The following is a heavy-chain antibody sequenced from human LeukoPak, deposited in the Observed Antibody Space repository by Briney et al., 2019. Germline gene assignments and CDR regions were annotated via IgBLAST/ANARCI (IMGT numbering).Heavy chain of an antibody. V-gene: IGHV3-30*02. J-gene: IGHJ6*03. CDR1: GFTFSSYW. D-gene: IGHD3-10*01. CDR2: IRYDGSNK. Sequence: GGSLRLSCAASGFTFSSYWMSWVRQAPGKGLEWVAFIRYDGSNKYYADSVKGRFTISRDNSKNTLYLQMNSLRAEDTAVYYCAKDSVWFGEVDYMDVWGKGTTVTISS. CDR3: AKDSVWFGEVDYMDV.